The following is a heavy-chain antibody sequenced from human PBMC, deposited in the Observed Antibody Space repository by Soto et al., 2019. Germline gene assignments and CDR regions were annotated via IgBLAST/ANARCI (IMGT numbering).Heavy chain of an antibody. CDR2: INPNSGGT. D-gene: IGHD3-22*01. CDR3: ARDLSSGYLASYYYGMDV. J-gene: IGHJ6*02. V-gene: IGHV1-2*04. Sequence: ASVKVSCKASGYTFTGYYMHWVRQAPGQGLERMGWINPNSGGTNYAQKFQGWVTMTRDTSISTAYMELSRLRSDDTAVYYCARDLSSGYLASYYYGMDVWGQGTTVTVSS. CDR1: GYTFTGYY.